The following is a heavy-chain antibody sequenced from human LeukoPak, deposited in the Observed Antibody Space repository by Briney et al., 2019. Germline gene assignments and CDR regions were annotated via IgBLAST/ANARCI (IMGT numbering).Heavy chain of an antibody. CDR1: GFTFSSYG. CDR2: IWYDGSNK. D-gene: IGHD2-2*01. J-gene: IGHJ4*02. V-gene: IGHV3-33*01. Sequence: PGGSLRLSCAASGFTFSSYGMHWVRQAPGKGLEWVAVIWYDGSNKYYADSVKGRFTISRDNSKNTLYLQMNSLRAEDAAVYYCASYCSSTSCYDYWGQGTLVTVSS. CDR3: ASYCSSTSCYDY.